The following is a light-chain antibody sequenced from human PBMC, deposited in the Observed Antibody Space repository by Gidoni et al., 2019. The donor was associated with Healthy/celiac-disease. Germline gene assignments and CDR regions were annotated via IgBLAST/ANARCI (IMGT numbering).Light chain of an antibody. CDR1: QSVSSY. V-gene: IGKV3-11*01. CDR2: DAS. CDR3: QQRSNWPSIT. Sequence: EMVLTQSPATLSLSPGERATLSCRASQSVSSYLAWYQQKPGQAPRLLIYDASNRATGIPARFSGSGSGTDFTLTISSLEPEDCAVYYCQQRSNWPSITFGQGTRLEIK. J-gene: IGKJ5*01.